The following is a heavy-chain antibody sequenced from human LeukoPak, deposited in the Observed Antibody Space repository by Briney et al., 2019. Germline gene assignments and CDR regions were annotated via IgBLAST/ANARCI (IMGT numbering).Heavy chain of an antibody. J-gene: IGHJ6*02. CDR3: AKHMSGSYYVGYYYYGMDV. D-gene: IGHD1-26*01. CDR2: ISGSGGST. CDR1: GFTFSSYA. Sequence: GGSLRLSCAASGFTFSSYAMSWVRQAPGKGLEWVSAISGSGGSTYYADSVKGRFTISRDNSKHTLYLQMNSLRAEDTAVYYCAKHMSGSYYVGYYYYGMDVWGQGTTVTVSS. V-gene: IGHV3-23*01.